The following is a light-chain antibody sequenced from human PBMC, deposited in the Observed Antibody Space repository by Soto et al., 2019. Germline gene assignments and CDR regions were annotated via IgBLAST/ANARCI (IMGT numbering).Light chain of an antibody. V-gene: IGKV1-5*01. CDR1: QSISSW. CDR2: DAS. Sequence: DIQMTQSPSTLSASVGDRVTITCRASQSISSWLAWYQQKPGKAPKLLIYDASSLASGVPSRVSGSGSGTEFTLTISSLQSEDFAVYYCQQYNNWPPAFGQGTKVDIK. CDR3: QQYNNWPPA. J-gene: IGKJ1*01.